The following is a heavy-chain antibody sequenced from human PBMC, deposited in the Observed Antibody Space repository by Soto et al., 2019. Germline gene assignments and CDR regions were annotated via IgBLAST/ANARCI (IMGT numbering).Heavy chain of an antibody. CDR3: ARGKYFYDTSGYVY. J-gene: IGHJ4*02. V-gene: IGHV3-64*01. CDR2: ISSNGGST. CDR1: GFTFSSYA. D-gene: IGHD3-22*01. Sequence: GGSLRLSCAASGFTFSSYAMHWVRQAPGKGLEYVSAISSNGGSTYYANSVKGRFTISRDNSKNTLYLQMGSLRAEDTAVYYCARGKYFYDTSGYVYWGQGTLVTVSS.